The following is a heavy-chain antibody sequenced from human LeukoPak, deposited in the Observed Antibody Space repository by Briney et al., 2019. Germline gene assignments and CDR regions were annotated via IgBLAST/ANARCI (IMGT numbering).Heavy chain of an antibody. J-gene: IGHJ5*02. CDR3: AREGGDSNWFDP. Sequence: SETLSLTCTVSGGSISSSSYSWGWIRQPPGQGLEWIGSIYYSGSTYYNPSLKSRVTISVDTSKNQFSLKLSSVTAADTAVYHCAREGGDSNWFDPWGQGTLVTVSS. CDR1: GGSISSSSYS. D-gene: IGHD2-21*01. V-gene: IGHV4-39*07. CDR2: IYYSGST.